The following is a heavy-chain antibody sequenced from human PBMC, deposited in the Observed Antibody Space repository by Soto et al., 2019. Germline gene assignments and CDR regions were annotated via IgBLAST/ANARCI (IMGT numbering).Heavy chain of an antibody. Sequence: QVQLVQSGSEVQKPGSSVKVSCRASGGSFNTYSINWVRQAPGQGLEWTGGIIPMFRNANYAQKFKGRVTIIADASTSTVSMELSSLTSEDTAVYYCARLWGIVPRDDWGQGTLVTVSS. CDR1: GGSFNTYS. CDR3: ARLWGIVPRDD. CDR2: IIPMFRNA. J-gene: IGHJ4*02. D-gene: IGHD1-26*01. V-gene: IGHV1-69*12.